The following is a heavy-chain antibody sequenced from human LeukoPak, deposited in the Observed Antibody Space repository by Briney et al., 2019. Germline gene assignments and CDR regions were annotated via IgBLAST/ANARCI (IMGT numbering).Heavy chain of an antibody. V-gene: IGHV1-18*01. CDR2: ISAYNGNT. Sequence: ASVKVSCKASGYTFTSYGISWVRQAPGQGLEWMGWISAYNGNTNYAQKLQGRVTMTTDTSTSTAYMELRSLRSDDTAVYYCARDGGTIVVVTAIHNWFDPWGQGTLVSVSS. CDR1: GYTFTSYG. D-gene: IGHD2-21*02. CDR3: ARDGGTIVVVTAIHNWFDP. J-gene: IGHJ5*02.